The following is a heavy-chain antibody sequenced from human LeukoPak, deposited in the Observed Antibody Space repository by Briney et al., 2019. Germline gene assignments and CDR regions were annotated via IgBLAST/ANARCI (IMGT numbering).Heavy chain of an antibody. CDR3: SRDPTPWRRDYFDY. CDR2: ISFDGSNT. Sequence: PGGSLRLSCAASGFTFSAHAMHWVRQAPGKGLESVAVISFDGSNTYYPDSVKGRFIISRDNSKNTLYLQMDSLRGEDTAVYFCSRDPTPWRRDYFDYWGQGTLVVVSS. J-gene: IGHJ4*02. CDR1: GFTFSAHA. V-gene: IGHV3-30-3*01.